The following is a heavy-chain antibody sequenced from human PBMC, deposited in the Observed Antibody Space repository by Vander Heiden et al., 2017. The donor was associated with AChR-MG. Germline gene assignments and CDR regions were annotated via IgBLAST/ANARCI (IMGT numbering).Heavy chain of an antibody. V-gene: IGHV3-9*01. CDR2: ISWNSGSI. Sequence: EVQPVESGGGLVQPGRSLRLSCAASGFTFDDYAMHWVRQAPGKGLEWVSGISWNSGSIGYADSVKGRFTISRDNAKNSLYLQMNSLRAEDTALYYCAKDSYEIAAAGKFDYWGQGTLVTVSS. CDR3: AKDSYEIAAAGKFDY. CDR1: GFTFDDYA. D-gene: IGHD6-13*01. J-gene: IGHJ4*02.